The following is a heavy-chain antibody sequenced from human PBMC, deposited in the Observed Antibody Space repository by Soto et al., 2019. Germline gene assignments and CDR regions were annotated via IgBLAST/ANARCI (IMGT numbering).Heavy chain of an antibody. D-gene: IGHD4-17*01. CDR3: TTGSLTTYTGAEGH. CDR1: GFTFHTAW. CDR2: IKSNSAGGTT. Sequence: GGSLRLSCAASGFTFHTAWLSWIRQPPGKGLEWVGRIKSNSAGGTTQDAAPVKGRFTISRDDSKNTLYLEMNSLKTEDTAIYYCTTGSLTTYTGAEGHWGQGTLVTVSS. J-gene: IGHJ4*02. V-gene: IGHV3-15*01.